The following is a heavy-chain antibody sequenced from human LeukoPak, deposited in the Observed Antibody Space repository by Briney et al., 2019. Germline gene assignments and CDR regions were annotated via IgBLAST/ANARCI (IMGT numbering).Heavy chain of an antibody. CDR1: GYTFTSYA. CDR3: ARVGYYGSGSYYNFDY. J-gene: IGHJ4*02. V-gene: IGHV1-3*01. CDR2: INAGNGNT. D-gene: IGHD3-10*01. Sequence: GASVKVSCKASGYTFTSYAMHWVRQAPGQRLEWMGWINAGNGNTKYSQKFQGRVTITRDTSASTAYMELSSLRSEDTAVYYCARVGYYGSGSYYNFDYWGQGTLVTVSS.